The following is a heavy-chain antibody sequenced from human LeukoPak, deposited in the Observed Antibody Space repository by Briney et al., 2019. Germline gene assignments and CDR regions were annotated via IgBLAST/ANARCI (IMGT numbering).Heavy chain of an antibody. CDR1: GGSISSSSYY. Sequence: SETLSLTCTVSGGSISSSSYYWGWIRQPPGKGLEWIGSIYYSGSTYYNPSLKSRVTISVDTSKNQFSLKLSSVTAADTAVYYCARSWDTAMANFDYWGQGTLVTVSS. CDR2: IYYSGST. D-gene: IGHD5-18*01. J-gene: IGHJ4*02. CDR3: ARSWDTAMANFDY. V-gene: IGHV4-39*07.